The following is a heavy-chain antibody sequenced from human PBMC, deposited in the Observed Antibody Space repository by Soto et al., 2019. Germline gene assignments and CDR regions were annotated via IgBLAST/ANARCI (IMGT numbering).Heavy chain of an antibody. CDR1: GYSIRSGAYY. V-gene: IGHV4-31*03. J-gene: IGHJ4*02. Sequence: SETLSLTCSVSGYSIRSGAYYWSWVRQLPGKGLEWIGYIHSSGSSYYTPSLKSRLTISIDTSENQFSLNLNSVTAADTAVYGCASAGKGGWECDNCGQGTLVTVSS. D-gene: IGHD6-19*01. CDR2: IHSSGSS. CDR3: ASAGKGGWECDN.